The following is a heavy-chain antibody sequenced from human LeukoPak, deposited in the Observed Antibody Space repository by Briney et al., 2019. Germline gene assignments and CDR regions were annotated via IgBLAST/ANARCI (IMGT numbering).Heavy chain of an antibody. J-gene: IGHJ4*02. Sequence: GGALRLSCAASVDTFSSYAVSWARQAPGGGREWVSAISDCGGSRYCSDSVRGGFTLSRDISKNTLSLQKNTLRAEDTAIYYCEKGSSGSRPYYFDYWSQGTLVTVSS. V-gene: IGHV3-23*01. CDR3: EKGSSGSRPYYFDY. CDR2: ISDCGGSR. CDR1: VDTFSSYA. D-gene: IGHD3-22*01.